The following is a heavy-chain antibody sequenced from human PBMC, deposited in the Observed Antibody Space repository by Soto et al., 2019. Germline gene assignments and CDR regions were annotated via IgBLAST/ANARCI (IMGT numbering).Heavy chain of an antibody. Sequence: QVQLVESGGGVVQPGRSLRLSCAASGFTFSSYGMHWVRQAPGKGLEWVAVIWYDGSNKYYADSVKGRFPISRDNSKNTLYLQMNSLRAEATAVYYCARDGYWSGGSGYSVPVFYYWCEGTLVTVSS. CDR3: ARDGYWSGGSGYSVPVFYY. CDR1: GFTFSSYG. V-gene: IGHV3-33*01. J-gene: IGHJ4*02. CDR2: IWYDGSNK. D-gene: IGHD2-15*01.